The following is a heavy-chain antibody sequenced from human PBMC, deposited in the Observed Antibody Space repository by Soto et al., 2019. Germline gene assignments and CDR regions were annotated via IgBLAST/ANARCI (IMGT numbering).Heavy chain of an antibody. CDR2: AANKRSRYTT. D-gene: IGHD3-16*01. CDR1: GFTSSDHY. Sequence: EVELVESGGGLVQAGGSLRVSCGVSGFTSSDHYMDWVRQAPGKGLEGVGRAANKRSRYTTEYAASVKGRFIISRDDSKNAVYLQMNSLKSEDTAVYYCARAGFGHGLDVWGQGTTVTVSS. J-gene: IGHJ6*02. CDR3: ARAGFGHGLDV. V-gene: IGHV3-72*01.